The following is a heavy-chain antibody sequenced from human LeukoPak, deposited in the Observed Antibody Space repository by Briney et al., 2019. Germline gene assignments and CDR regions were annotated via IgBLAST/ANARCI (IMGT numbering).Heavy chain of an antibody. D-gene: IGHD1-26*01. J-gene: IGHJ4*02. CDR3: ARVQWELRGVGSYFDY. V-gene: IGHV3-7*01. Sequence: GGSLRLSCAASGFNFSSYWMSWVRQAPVKGLEWVANIKQDGSEKYYVDSVKGRFTISRDNAKNSLYLQMNSLRAEDTAVYYCARVQWELRGVGSYFDYWGQGTLVTVSS. CDR1: GFNFSSYW. CDR2: IKQDGSEK.